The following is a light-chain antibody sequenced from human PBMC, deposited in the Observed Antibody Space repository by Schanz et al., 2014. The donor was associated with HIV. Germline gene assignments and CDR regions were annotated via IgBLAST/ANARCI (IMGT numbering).Light chain of an antibody. V-gene: IGLV1-44*01. CDR2: AGN. J-gene: IGLJ3*02. CDR3: ATWVDSLNGWV. CDR1: SSNIGINT. Sequence: QSALTQPPSASGTPGQRVTISCSGSSSNIGINTVNWYQHLPGTAPKLLIYAGNQRASGVPDRLSGSGSGTSASLVISGLQSQDEADYYCATWVDSLNGWVFGGGTKLTVL.